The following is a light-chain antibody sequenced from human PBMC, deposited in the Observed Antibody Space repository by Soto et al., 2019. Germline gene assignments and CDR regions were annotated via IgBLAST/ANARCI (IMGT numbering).Light chain of an antibody. CDR1: SSDVGSYNL. CDR3: CSYAGSSTVV. V-gene: IGLV2-23*01. Sequence: QSALTHPASVSGSPGQSITISCTGTSSDVGSYNLVSWYQQHPGKAPKLMIYEGSKRPSGVSNRFSGSKSGNTASLTISGLQAEDEADYYCCSYAGSSTVVFGGGTKVNVL. CDR2: EGS. J-gene: IGLJ2*01.